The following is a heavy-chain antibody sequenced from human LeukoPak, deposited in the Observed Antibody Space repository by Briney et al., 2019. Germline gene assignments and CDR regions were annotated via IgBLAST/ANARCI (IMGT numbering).Heavy chain of an antibody. Sequence: GGSLRLSCATSGFTFSSYAMSRVRQAPGKGLEWVSAISGSGGSTYYADSVKGRFTTSRDTSKNTLYLQMNSLRAEDTAVYYCAKGRYSGSYYNWFDPWGQGTLVTVSS. J-gene: IGHJ5*02. CDR1: GFTFSSYA. V-gene: IGHV3-23*01. CDR3: AKGRYSGSYYNWFDP. CDR2: ISGSGGST. D-gene: IGHD1-26*01.